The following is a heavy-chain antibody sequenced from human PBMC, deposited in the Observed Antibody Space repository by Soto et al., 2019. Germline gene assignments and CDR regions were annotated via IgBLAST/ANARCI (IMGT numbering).Heavy chain of an antibody. V-gene: IGHV3-66*01. D-gene: IGHD4-17*01. Sequence: GGSLRLSCAASGFTVSSSYMSWVRQAPGKGLEWVSVIYSGGSTYYADSVKGRFTISRDNSKNTLYLQMNSLRAEDTAVYYCARDTLGYGDFDYWGQGTLVTVSS. J-gene: IGHJ4*02. CDR3: ARDTLGYGDFDY. CDR1: GFTVSSSY. CDR2: IYSGGST.